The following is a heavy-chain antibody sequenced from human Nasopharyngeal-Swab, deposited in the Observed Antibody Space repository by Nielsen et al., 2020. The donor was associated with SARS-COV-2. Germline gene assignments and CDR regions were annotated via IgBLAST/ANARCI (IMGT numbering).Heavy chain of an antibody. CDR3: ARGGWLRNDDYFYFMDV. J-gene: IGHJ6*03. CDR1: GGSISTYF. V-gene: IGHV4-59*01. D-gene: IGHD3-22*01. Sequence: SETLSLTCDVSGGSISTYFWNWIRQAPGKGLEWIGYIYYTGSTNYNPSLKSRVTISVGPSKNQLSLKLASVTAAAPAVYYCARGGWLRNDDYFYFMDVWGKGTTVTVSS. CDR2: IYYTGST.